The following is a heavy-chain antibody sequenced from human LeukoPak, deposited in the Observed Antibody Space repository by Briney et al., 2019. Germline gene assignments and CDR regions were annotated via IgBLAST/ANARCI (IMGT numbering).Heavy chain of an antibody. V-gene: IGHV3-23*01. CDR2: IGASGEST. CDR3: AKDIQLST. D-gene: IGHD5-24*01. CDR1: GFTFSVAA. Sequence: GGSLRLSCAASGFTFSVAAMTWVRQAPGKGLEWVSLIGASGESTYYADSVKGRFTISRDNSKDTLSLQMNSLRVEDTAMYFCAKDIQLSTWGLGTMVTVSS. J-gene: IGHJ3*01.